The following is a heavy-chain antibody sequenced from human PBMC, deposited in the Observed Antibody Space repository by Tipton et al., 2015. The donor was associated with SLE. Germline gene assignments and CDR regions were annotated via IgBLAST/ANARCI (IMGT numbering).Heavy chain of an antibody. CDR3: ARGSLTGGAYCGGDCYRYFDY. Sequence: QSGAEVKKPGSSVKVSCKASGGTFSSYAISWVRQAPGQGLEWMGGIIPILGTANYAQKFQGRATITTDESTSTAYMELSSLRSEDQAVYYCARGSLTGGAYCGGDCYRYFDYWGRGTLVTVSS. V-gene: IGHV1-69*05. CDR1: GGTFSSYA. D-gene: IGHD2-21*01. J-gene: IGHJ4*02. CDR2: IIPILGTA.